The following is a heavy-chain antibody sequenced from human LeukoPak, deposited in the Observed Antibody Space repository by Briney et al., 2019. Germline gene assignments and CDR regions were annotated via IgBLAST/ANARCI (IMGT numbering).Heavy chain of an antibody. CDR2: IYYSGST. Sequence: KPSQTLSLTCTVSGGSISSGGYYWSWIRQPPGKGLEWIGYIYYSGSTNYNPSLKSRVTISLDTSKNQLSLKLSSVTAADTALYYCARHSGNVFDYWGQGTLVTVSS. CDR3: ARHSGNVFDY. D-gene: IGHD1-26*01. CDR1: GGSISSGGYY. J-gene: IGHJ4*02. V-gene: IGHV4-61*08.